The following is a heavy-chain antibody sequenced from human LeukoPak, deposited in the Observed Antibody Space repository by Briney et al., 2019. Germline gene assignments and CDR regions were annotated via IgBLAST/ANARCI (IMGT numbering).Heavy chain of an antibody. CDR1: GGTFSSYA. V-gene: IGHV1-69*04. D-gene: IGHD1-26*01. Sequence: SVKVSCKASGGTFSSYAISWVRQAPGQGLEWMGRIIPILGIAKYAQKFQGRVTITADKSTSTAYMELSSLRFEDTAVYYCARGYGGATPFDYWGQRTLVTVSS. J-gene: IGHJ4*02. CDR2: IIPILGIA. CDR3: ARGYGGATPFDY.